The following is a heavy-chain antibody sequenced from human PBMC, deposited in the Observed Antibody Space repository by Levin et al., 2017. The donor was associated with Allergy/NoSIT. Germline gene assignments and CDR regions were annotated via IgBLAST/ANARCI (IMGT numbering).Heavy chain of an antibody. J-gene: IGHJ2*01. Sequence: GGSLRLSCQGSGYSFTSQWIGWVRQKPGEGLEYMGIIYPGGSESRYSPSFQGQVTMSVDMSVSTAYLHWSSLQASDTAIYYCARLFSSSWSPIDWYFDLWGAGTLVTVSS. CDR3: ARLFSSSWSPIDWYFDL. CDR2: IYPGGSES. CDR1: GYSFTSQW. V-gene: IGHV5-51*01. D-gene: IGHD6-13*01.